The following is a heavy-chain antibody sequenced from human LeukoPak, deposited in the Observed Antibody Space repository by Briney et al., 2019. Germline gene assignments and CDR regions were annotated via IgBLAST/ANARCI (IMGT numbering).Heavy chain of an antibody. CDR1: GYTFTSYY. J-gene: IGHJ4*02. V-gene: IGHV1-46*01. D-gene: IGHD3-22*01. CDR2: INPSGGST. Sequence: ASVKASCKASGYTFTSYYMHWVRQAPGQGLEWMGIINPSGGSTSYVQKFQGRVTMTRDTSTSTVYMELSSLRSEDTAVYYCARVRAYYYDSSGPYFDYWGQGTLVTVSS. CDR3: ARVRAYYYDSSGPYFDY.